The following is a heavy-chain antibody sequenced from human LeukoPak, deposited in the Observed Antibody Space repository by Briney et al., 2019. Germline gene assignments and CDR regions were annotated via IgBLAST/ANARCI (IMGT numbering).Heavy chain of an antibody. V-gene: IGHV1-69*04. CDR1: GGTFSSYA. Sequence: SVKVSCKASGGTFSSYAISWVRQAPGQGLEWMGRIIPILGIANYAQKFQGRVTITADKSTSTAYMELSSLRSEDTAVYYCASVRGTLNYYYYYGMDVWGQGTTVTVSS. D-gene: IGHD3-10*02. CDR2: IIPILGIA. J-gene: IGHJ6*02. CDR3: ASVRGTLNYYYYYGMDV.